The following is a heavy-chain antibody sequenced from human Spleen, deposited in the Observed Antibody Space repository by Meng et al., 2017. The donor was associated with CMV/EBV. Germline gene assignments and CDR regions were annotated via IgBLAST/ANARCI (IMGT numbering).Heavy chain of an antibody. CDR1: GYSISSTYY. V-gene: IGHV4-38-2*02. D-gene: IGHD2-2*01. J-gene: IGHJ4*02. Sequence: SETLSLTCTVSGYSISSTYYWGWIRQPPGKGLEWIGNIYHTGSTSYNPSLKSRVTISVDTSNNQFSLRLSSVTSADTAVYYCARAPDVLVPASFDSWGQGTLVTVSS. CDR2: IYHTGST. CDR3: ARAPDVLVPASFDS.